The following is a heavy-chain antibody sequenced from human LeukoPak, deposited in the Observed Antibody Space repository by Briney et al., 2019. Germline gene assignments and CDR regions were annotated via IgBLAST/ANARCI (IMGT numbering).Heavy chain of an antibody. CDR3: ARDFDY. Sequence: SQTLSLTCTVSGGSISSGSYYWSWIRQPAGKGLEWIGRIYTSGSTNSNPSLKSRVTISVDTSKNQFSLKLSSVTAADTAVYYCARDFDYWGQGTLVTVSS. J-gene: IGHJ4*02. CDR2: IYTSGST. CDR1: GGSISSGSYY. V-gene: IGHV4-61*02.